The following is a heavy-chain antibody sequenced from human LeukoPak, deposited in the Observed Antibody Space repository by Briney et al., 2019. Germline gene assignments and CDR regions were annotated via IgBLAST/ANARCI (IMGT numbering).Heavy chain of an antibody. CDR2: IYDSGTT. CDR1: GVSISGHS. D-gene: IGHD5-18*01. J-gene: IGHJ4*02. Sequence: SETLSLTCTVSGVSISGHSWSWIRQPPGKGLEWIGYIYDSGTTNYNPYLKSRITISVDTSNNQFSLKLSSVTAADTALYYCARLSGYSYTDSWGRGTLVTVSS. V-gene: IGHV4-59*08. CDR3: ARLSGYSYTDS.